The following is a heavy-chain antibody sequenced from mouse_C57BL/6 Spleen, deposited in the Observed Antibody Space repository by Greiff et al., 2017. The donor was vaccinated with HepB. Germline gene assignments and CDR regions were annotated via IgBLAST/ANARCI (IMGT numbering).Heavy chain of an antibody. CDR2: IDPSDSET. CDR1: GYTFTSYW. Sequence: QVQLQQSGAELVRPGSSVKLSCKASGYTFTSYWMHWVKQRPIQGLEWIGNIDPSDSETHYNQKFKDKATLTVDKSSSTANMQLSSLTSEDSAVYYCVSGKNYFDYWGQGTTLTVSS. D-gene: IGHD4-1*01. J-gene: IGHJ2*01. CDR3: VSGKNYFDY. V-gene: IGHV1-52*01.